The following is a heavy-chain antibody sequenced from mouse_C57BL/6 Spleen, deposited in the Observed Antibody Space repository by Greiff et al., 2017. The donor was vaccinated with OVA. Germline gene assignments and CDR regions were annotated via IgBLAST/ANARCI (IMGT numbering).Heavy chain of an antibody. D-gene: IGHD1-1*01. CDR1: GYTFTDYE. V-gene: IGHV1-15*01. CDR3: TRRGYYGSSYDFDY. J-gene: IGHJ2*01. CDR2: IDPETGGT. Sequence: QVQLQQSGAELVRPGASVTLSCKASGYTFTDYEMHWVKQTPVHGLEWIGAIDPETGGTAYNQKFKGKAILTADKSSSTAYMELRSLTSEDSAVYYCTRRGYYGSSYDFDYWGQGTTLTVSS.